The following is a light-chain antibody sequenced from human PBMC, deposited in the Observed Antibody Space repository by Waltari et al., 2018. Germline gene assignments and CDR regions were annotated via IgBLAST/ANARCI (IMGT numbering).Light chain of an antibody. V-gene: IGLV2-14*03. CDR3: SSYISSSTLEL. Sequence: QSALTQPASVSGSPGQSITISCTGTSSDVGGYNYVSWYQQHHGKAPKLMIYDVSNRPSGVSNRFSGSKSCNTASLTISGLQAEDEADYYCSSYISSSTLELFGGGTSLTVL. CDR2: DVS. CDR1: SSDVGGYNY. J-gene: IGLJ2*01.